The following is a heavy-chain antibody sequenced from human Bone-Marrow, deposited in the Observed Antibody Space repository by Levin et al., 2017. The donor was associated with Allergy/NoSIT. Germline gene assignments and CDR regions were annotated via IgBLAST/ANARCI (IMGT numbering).Heavy chain of an antibody. CDR3: AKDLSPSVTSWYIIDD. V-gene: IGHV3-30*18. J-gene: IGHJ1*01. D-gene: IGHD2-2*02. CDR1: GFTFSTYG. Sequence: GESLKISCKASGFTFSTYGMHWVRQAPGKGLEWVAIVSYDGSNKYYVDSVQGRFTISRDNSQNTLYLQMNSLRAEDTGGYYCAKDLSPSVTSWYIIDDWGQGTLVTVSS. CDR2: VSYDGSNK.